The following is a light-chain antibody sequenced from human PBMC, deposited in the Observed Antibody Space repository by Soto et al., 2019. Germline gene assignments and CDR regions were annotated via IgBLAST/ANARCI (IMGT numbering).Light chain of an antibody. CDR1: QSVSSTY. CDR2: GAS. CDR3: QQYGGSMT. Sequence: EIVLTQSPGTLSLSPGDGATLSCRASQSVSSTYLAWYQQKPGQAPRLLIYGASSRATGIPDRFSGSGSGTDFPLTISRLEPEDFAVYYCQQYGGSMTFGQGTRLEI. V-gene: IGKV3-20*01. J-gene: IGKJ5*01.